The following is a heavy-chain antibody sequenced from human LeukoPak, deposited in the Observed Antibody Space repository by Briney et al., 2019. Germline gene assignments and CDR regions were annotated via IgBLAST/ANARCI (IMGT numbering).Heavy chain of an antibody. CDR1: GFSFSSYN. CDR2: ITTSSSYT. V-gene: IGHV3-21*01. J-gene: IGHJ4*02. CDR3: ARGGKYFDY. Sequence: GGSLRLSCEASGFSFSSYNMDWVRQTPGKGLEWISSITTSSSYTFYADSVKGRFTISRDNARNSLYLQMNSLTAEDTAVYYCARGGKYFDYWGQGTLVTVSS.